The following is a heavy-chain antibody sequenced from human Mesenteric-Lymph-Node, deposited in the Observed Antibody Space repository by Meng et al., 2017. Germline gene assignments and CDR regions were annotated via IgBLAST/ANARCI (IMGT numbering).Heavy chain of an antibody. CDR2: VNSGGSGT. CDR3: VSQASRDHYFDY. V-gene: IGHV1-2*02. J-gene: IGHJ4*02. Sequence: QVQLVQSGDEVKKPGASVKVSCKASGYDYYIHSVRQAPGQGLEWMGWVNSGGSGTYYSQKFKGRVTVTRDTSISTAYMELTTLTSDDTAVYYCVSQASRDHYFDYWGQGTLVTVSS. D-gene: IGHD2-21*02. CDR1: GYDYY.